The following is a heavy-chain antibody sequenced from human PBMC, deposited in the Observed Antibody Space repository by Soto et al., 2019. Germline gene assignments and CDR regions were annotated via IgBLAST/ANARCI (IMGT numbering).Heavy chain of an antibody. D-gene: IGHD3-10*01. V-gene: IGHV4-31*03. CDR1: GGSVSSGGYY. CDR2: IYYSGST. CDR3: ACSMVRGVIDYFDY. J-gene: IGHJ4*02. Sequence: QVQLQESGPGLVKPSQTLSLTCTVSGGSVSSGGYYWSWIRQHPGKGLEWIGYIYYSGSTYYNPSLKSRVTISVDTSKNQFSLKLSSVTAADTAVYYCACSMVRGVIDYFDYWGQGTLVTVSS.